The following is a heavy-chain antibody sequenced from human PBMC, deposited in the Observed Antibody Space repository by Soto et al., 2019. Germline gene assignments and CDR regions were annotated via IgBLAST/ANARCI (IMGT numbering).Heavy chain of an antibody. J-gene: IGHJ4*02. Sequence: GGSLRLSCAASGFSFSSSWMNWVRQAPGMGLVWVSRINTDGTSTSYADSVKGRFTISRDNAKNTVYLQMNSLRAEDTAVYYCARVGGYYYDYWGQGTLVTVSS. D-gene: IGHD3-22*01. V-gene: IGHV3-74*01. CDR3: ARVGGYYYDY. CDR1: GFSFSSSW. CDR2: INTDGTST.